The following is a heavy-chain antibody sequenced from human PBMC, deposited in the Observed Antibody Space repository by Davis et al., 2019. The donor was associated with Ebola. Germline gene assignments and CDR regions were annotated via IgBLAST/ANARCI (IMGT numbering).Heavy chain of an antibody. CDR1: SGSFSGYS. J-gene: IGHJ4*02. Sequence: SETLSLTCAVYSGSFSGYSWSWIRQPPGKGPEWIGDIDHSGDTKYNPSLKSRVTLSVDSSKTQFSLRLDSVTAADTGVYYCARGNSKPAAGTGYFFDFWGQGTLVTVSS. CDR2: IDHSGDT. CDR3: ARGNSKPAAGTGYFFDF. V-gene: IGHV4-34*01. D-gene: IGHD6-13*01.